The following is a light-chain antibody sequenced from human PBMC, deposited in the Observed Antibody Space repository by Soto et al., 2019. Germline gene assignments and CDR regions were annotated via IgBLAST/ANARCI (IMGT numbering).Light chain of an antibody. J-gene: IGLJ1*01. Sequence: QSVLTQPASMSGSPGQSISISCTGTSSDVGGYNYVSWYQQHPGKAPELMIYDVSSRPSGVSNRFSGSKSGNTASLTISGLQAEDEADYYCTSYTSRSTYVFGTGTKVTVL. CDR2: DVS. V-gene: IGLV2-14*01. CDR1: SSDVGGYNY. CDR3: TSYTSRSTYV.